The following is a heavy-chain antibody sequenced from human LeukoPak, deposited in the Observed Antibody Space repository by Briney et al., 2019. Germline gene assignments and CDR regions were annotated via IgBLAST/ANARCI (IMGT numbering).Heavy chain of an antibody. CDR2: INHSGST. Sequence: SETLSLTCAVYGGSFSGYYWSWIRQPPGKGLEWIGEINHSGSTNYNPSLKSRVTISVDTSKNQFSLKLSSVTAAVTAVYYCARRETYSSSSSGKRNWFDPWGQGTLVTVSS. D-gene: IGHD6-13*01. V-gene: IGHV4-34*01. CDR3: ARRETYSSSSSGKRNWFDP. J-gene: IGHJ5*02. CDR1: GGSFSGYY.